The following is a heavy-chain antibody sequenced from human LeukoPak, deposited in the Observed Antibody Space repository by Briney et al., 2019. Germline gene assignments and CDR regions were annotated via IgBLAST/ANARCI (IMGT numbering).Heavy chain of an antibody. V-gene: IGHV3-30*02. D-gene: IGHD3-16*01. CDR3: AKRGSYCMDY. CDR2: IRYDGSSN. J-gene: IGHJ4*02. CDR1: GFTFSNYN. Sequence: GGSLRLSCAASGFTFSNYNIHWVRQAPGKGLEWVSFIRYDGSSNYFADSVKGRFTISRDNSKNTLYLQMNSLRPEDTAVYYCAKRGSYCMDYWGQGTLVTVSS.